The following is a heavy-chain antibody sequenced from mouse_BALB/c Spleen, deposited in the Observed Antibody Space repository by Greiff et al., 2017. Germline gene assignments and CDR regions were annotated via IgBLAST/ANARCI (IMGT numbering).Heavy chain of an antibody. CDR2: IDPSDSYT. D-gene: IGHD1-1*01. CDR3: ARRGRPNWYFDV. V-gene: IGHV1-69*02. J-gene: IGHJ1*01. Sequence: QVQLQQPGAELVKPGASVKLSCKASGYTFTSYWMHWVKQRPGQGLEWIGEIDPSDSYTNYDQKFKGKATLTVDKSSSTAYMQLSSLTSEDSAVYYCARRGRPNWYFDVWGAGTTVTVSS. CDR1: GYTFTSYW.